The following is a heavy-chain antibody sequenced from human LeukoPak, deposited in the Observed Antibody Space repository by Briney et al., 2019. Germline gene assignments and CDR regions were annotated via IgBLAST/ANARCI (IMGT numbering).Heavy chain of an antibody. CDR3: ARGRHSGFDY. J-gene: IGHJ4*02. V-gene: IGHV6-1*01. Sequence: SQTLSLTCAISGDSVSGNSAVAWNWLRQSPSRGLEWLGRTYYRSKWNNDYAVSVKSRITIKPDTSKNQFSLHLSSVTPEDTAVYFCARGRHSGFDYWGQGTLVTVSS. D-gene: IGHD6-13*01. CDR2: TYYRSKWNN. CDR1: GDSVSGNSAVA.